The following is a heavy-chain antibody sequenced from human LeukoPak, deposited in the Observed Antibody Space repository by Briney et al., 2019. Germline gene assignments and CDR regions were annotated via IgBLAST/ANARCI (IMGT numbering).Heavy chain of an antibody. CDR1: GVTFSSYW. V-gene: IGHV3-30*02. D-gene: IGHD2-2*01. J-gene: IGHJ4*02. Sequence: GGSLRLSCAASGVTFSSYWMSWVRQAPGKGLEWVAFIRYDGSNKYYADSVKGRFTISRDNSKNTLYLQMNSLRAEDTAVYYCARSSSTSTNFDYWGQGTLVTVSS. CDR2: IRYDGSNK. CDR3: ARSSSTSTNFDY.